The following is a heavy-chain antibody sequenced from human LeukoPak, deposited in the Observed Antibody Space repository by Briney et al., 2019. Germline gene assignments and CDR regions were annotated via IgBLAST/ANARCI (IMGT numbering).Heavy chain of an antibody. CDR3: ATMTNWGLDY. V-gene: IGHV3-11*01. D-gene: IGHD7-27*01. Sequence: PGGSLRLSCAGSGFTFSDYYMSWIRQAPGKGLEWVSYISSGGRTIYYADSVKGRFTISRDNTKNSLYLQVNSLRAEDTAVYYCATMTNWGLDYWGQGTLVTVSS. CDR2: ISSGGRTI. CDR1: GFTFSDYY. J-gene: IGHJ4*02.